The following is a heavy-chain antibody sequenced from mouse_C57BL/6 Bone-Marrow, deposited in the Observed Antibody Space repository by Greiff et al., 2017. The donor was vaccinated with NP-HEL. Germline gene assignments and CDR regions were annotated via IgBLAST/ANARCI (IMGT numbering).Heavy chain of an antibody. D-gene: IGHD1-1*01. CDR1: GFNIKDYY. CDR3: TTLHYYGSSPWFAY. J-gene: IGHJ3*01. V-gene: IGHV14-1*01. CDR2: IDPEDGDT. Sequence: VQLQQSGAELVRPGASVKLSCTASGFNIKDYYMHWVKQRPEQGLEWIGRIDPEDGDTEYAPKFQGKATMTADTSSNPAYLQLSSLTSEDTAVYYCTTLHYYGSSPWFAYWGQGTLVTVSA.